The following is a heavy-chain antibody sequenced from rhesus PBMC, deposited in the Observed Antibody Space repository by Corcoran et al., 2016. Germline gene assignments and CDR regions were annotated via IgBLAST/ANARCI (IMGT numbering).Heavy chain of an antibody. D-gene: IGHD2-21*01. CDR1: GYTFTDYY. V-gene: IGHV1-111*02. J-gene: IGHJ4*01. Sequence: EVQLVQSGAEVKKPGASVKISCKASGYTFTDYYLHWVRQAPGKGLEWLGRVDPEDGEAIHPQKCQDRVTITADTSTDTAYMELSSLRSDDTAVYYCATSYCTGSGCYDDGGFDYWGQGVLVTVSS. CDR3: ATSYCTGSGCYDDGGFDY. CDR2: VDPEDGEA.